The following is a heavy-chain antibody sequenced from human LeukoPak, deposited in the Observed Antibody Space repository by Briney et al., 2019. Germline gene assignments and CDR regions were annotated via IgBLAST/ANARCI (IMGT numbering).Heavy chain of an antibody. D-gene: IGHD2-15*01. CDR3: AGGQGWHFDL. CDR2: IKHDGSEE. J-gene: IGHJ2*01. CDR1: GFTFSSYW. V-gene: IGHV3-7*01. Sequence: AGGSLRLSCAASGFTFSSYWMSWVRQAPGKGLEWVADIKHDGSEEHYVASVKGRFTISRDNAKLYLQMNSLRAEDTAVYYCAGGQGWHFDLWGLGTLITVSS.